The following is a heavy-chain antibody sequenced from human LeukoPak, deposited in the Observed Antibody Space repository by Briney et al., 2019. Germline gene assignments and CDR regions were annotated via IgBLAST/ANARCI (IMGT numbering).Heavy chain of an antibody. V-gene: IGHV1-18*01. CDR3: ARGLTGTTVNDAFDI. D-gene: IGHD1-7*01. Sequence: ASVKVSCKASGYTFTSYGISWVRQAPGQGLEWIGWISAYNGNTNYAQKLQGRVTMTTDTSTSTAYMELRSLRSDDTAVYYCARGLTGTTVNDAFDIWGQGTMVTVSS. CDR1: GYTFTSYG. J-gene: IGHJ3*02. CDR2: ISAYNGNT.